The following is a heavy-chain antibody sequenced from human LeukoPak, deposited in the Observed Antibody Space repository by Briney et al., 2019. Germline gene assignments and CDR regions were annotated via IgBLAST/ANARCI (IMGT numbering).Heavy chain of an antibody. D-gene: IGHD3-3*01. V-gene: IGHV4-39*07. J-gene: IGHJ4*02. CDR3: ARWRFWSGEIDY. CDR1: GGSISSSSYY. Sequence: SETLSLTCTVSGGSISSSSYYWGWIRQPPGKGLEWIGSIYYSGSTYYNPSLKSRVTISVDTSKNQFSLKLSSVAAADTAVYYCARWRFWSGEIDYWGQGTLVTVSS. CDR2: IYYSGST.